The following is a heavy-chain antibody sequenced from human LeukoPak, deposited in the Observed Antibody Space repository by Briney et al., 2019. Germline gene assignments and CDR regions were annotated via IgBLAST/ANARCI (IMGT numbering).Heavy chain of an antibody. V-gene: IGHV4-31*03. Sequence: PSETLSLTCTVSGGSISSGGYYWSWIRQHPGKGLEWIGYIYYSGSTYYNPSLKSRVTISVDRSKNQFSLKLSSVTAADTAVYYCARENGYGDYGVHAFDIWGQGTMVTVSS. CDR3: ARENGYGDYGVHAFDI. CDR1: GGSISSGGYY. J-gene: IGHJ3*02. D-gene: IGHD4-17*01. CDR2: IYYSGST.